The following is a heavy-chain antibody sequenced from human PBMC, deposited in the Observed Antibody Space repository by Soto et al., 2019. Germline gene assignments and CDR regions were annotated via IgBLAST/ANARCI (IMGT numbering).Heavy chain of an antibody. J-gene: IGHJ4*02. CDR3: AHSNNPRGAAAGTWGDKYYFDY. D-gene: IGHD6-13*01. CDR1: GFSLSTSGVG. Sequence: SGPTLVNPTQTLTLTCTFSGFSLSTSGVGVGWIRQPPGKALEWLALIYWNDDKRYSPSLKSRLTITKDTSKNQVVLTMTNMDPVDTATYYCAHSNNPRGAAAGTWGDKYYFDYWGQGTLVTVSS. CDR2: IYWNDDK. V-gene: IGHV2-5*01.